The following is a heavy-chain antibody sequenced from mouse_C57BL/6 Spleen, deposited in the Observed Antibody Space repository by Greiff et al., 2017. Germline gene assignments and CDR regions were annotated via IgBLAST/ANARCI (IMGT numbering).Heavy chain of an antibody. D-gene: IGHD3-3*01. J-gene: IGHJ1*03. CDR2: IDPSDSYT. Sequence: QVQLKQPGAELVMPGASVKLSCKASGYTFTSYWMHWVKQRPGQGLEWIGEIDPSDSYTNYNQKFKGKSTLTVDKSSSTAYMQLSSLTSEDSAVYYCARRGDRGDPWYFDVWGTGTTVTVSS. CDR1: GYTFTSYW. V-gene: IGHV1-69*01. CDR3: ARRGDRGDPWYFDV.